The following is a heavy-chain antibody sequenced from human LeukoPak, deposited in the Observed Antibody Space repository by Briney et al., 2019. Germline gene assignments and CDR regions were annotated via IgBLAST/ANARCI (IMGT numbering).Heavy chain of an antibody. CDR1: GYTFSNYG. J-gene: IGHJ5*02. D-gene: IGHD1-26*01. Sequence: GASVKVSCKASGYTFSNYGISWVRQAPGQGLEWMGWINPNSGGTNYAQKFQGRVTMTRDTSISTAYMELSRLRSDDTAVYYCARSVRIVGATTNGWFDPWGQGTLVTVSS. V-gene: IGHV1-2*02. CDR2: INPNSGGT. CDR3: ARSVRIVGATTNGWFDP.